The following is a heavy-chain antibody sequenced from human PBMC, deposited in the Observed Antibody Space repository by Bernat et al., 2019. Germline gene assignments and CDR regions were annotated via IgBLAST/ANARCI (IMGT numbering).Heavy chain of an antibody. Sequence: EVQLVESGGGLVQPGGSLRLSCAASGFTFSTYSMNWVRQAPGKGLEWVSYISSGSSTIYGADCVGGRFTISRDDAKSSLYLRVGGLGDEGTGVYYCGGVRRGERARGYYMDVWGKGTTVTVSS. V-gene: IGHV3-48*02. CDR1: GFTFSTYS. D-gene: IGHD1-14*01. J-gene: IGHJ6*03. CDR2: ISSGSSTI. CDR3: GGVRRGERARGYYMDV.